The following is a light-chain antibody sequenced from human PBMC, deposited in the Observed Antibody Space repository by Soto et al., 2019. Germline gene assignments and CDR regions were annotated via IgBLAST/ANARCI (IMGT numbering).Light chain of an antibody. CDR1: SSDIGAYNF. V-gene: IGLV2-14*01. Sequence: QSALTQPASVSGSPGQSITISCTGTSSDIGAYNFVSWYQQHPGKAPKLMIYEVSNRPSGVSNRFSASKSGNTASLTISGLQAEDEADYYCSSRTTSNHYVFGTGTKVTVL. J-gene: IGLJ1*01. CDR2: EVS. CDR3: SSRTTSNHYV.